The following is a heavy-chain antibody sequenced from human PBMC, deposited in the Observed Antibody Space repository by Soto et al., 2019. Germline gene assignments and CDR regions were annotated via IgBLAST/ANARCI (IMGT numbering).Heavy chain of an antibody. CDR2: ISSSGRDI. D-gene: IGHD1-1*01. CDR3: ARTAQGTANTPAFDT. J-gene: IGHJ3*02. CDR1: GFLFNSYS. Sequence: EVQLVESGGGLVKPGGSLRLSCAASGFLFNSYSMNWVRQAPGKGLEWVSSISSSGRDIYYADSVKGRFTISRDNAKNSLYLQRNSKRAEDTALYYCARTAQGTANTPAFDTWGQGTMVTVSS. V-gene: IGHV3-21*01.